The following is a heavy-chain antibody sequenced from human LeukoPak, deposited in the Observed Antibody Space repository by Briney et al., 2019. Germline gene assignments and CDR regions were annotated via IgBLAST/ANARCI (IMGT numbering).Heavy chain of an antibody. D-gene: IGHD2-2*01. CDR1: GGSMSYYY. CDR3: ARLWGSTSLIDY. CDR2: IYFTGST. J-gene: IGHJ4*02. V-gene: IGHV4-59*08. Sequence: SQTLSLTCTVSGGSMSYYYWSWIRQPPGKGLEWIGYIYFTGSTNYNPSLRSRVTISVDTSKNQFSLKLSSVTAADTAVYYCARLWGSTSLIDYWGQGTLVSVSS.